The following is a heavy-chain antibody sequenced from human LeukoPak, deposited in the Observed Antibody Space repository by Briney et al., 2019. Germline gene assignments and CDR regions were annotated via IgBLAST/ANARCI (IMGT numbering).Heavy chain of an antibody. J-gene: IGHJ4*02. CDR3: ARGDSSGLDYFDY. V-gene: IGHV3-7*01. CDR1: GFTFSSYA. CDR2: IKQDGSEK. D-gene: IGHD6-19*01. Sequence: GGSLRLSCAASGFTFSSYAMSWVRQAPGKGLEWVANIKQDGSEKYYVDSVKGRFTISRDNAKNSLYLQMNSLRAEDTAVYYCARGDSSGLDYFDYWGQGTLVTVSS.